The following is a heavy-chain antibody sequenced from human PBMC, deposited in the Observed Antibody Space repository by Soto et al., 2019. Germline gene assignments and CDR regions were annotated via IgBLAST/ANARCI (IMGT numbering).Heavy chain of an antibody. J-gene: IGHJ6*02. CDR1: GFTFSNAW. Sequence: EVQLVESGGGLVKPGGSLRLSCAASGFTFSNAWMSWVRQAPGKGLEWVGRIKTKTDGGTTDYAAPVKGRFTISRDDSKNTLYLQMNRLKTDDTAVYYCTTGVTSRGMDVWGQGTTVTVSS. CDR2: IKTKTDGGTT. V-gene: IGHV3-15*01. D-gene: IGHD2-21*02. CDR3: TTGVTSRGMDV.